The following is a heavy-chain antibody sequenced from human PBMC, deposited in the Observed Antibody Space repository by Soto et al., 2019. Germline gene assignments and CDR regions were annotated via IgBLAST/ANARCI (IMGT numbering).Heavy chain of an antibody. CDR3: ASGGTPYSHAQIAY. V-gene: IGHV4-59*01. CDR1: GDSISSYS. J-gene: IGHJ4*02. Sequence: SETLSLTCTVSGDSISSYSWSWIRQPPGKGLEWIGHISYSGTTNYNPSLKSRVTISADTSKNQFSLKVSSVTAADTAVYYCASGGTPYSHAQIAYWGRGPLVPVSS. D-gene: IGHD3-16*01. CDR2: ISYSGTT.